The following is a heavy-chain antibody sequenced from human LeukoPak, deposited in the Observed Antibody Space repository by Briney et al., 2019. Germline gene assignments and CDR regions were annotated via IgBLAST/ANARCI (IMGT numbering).Heavy chain of an antibody. D-gene: IGHD2/OR15-2a*01. V-gene: IGHV1-18*01. CDR3: ARTTAYYIYMGV. Sequence: ASVKVSCKASGYTFSNFGISWVRQAPGQGLGWMGGISAYSGNTNYAQKLQARVTMTTDTSTSTAYMELRSLTSDDTAVYFCARTTAYYIYMGVWGKGTTVTVSS. CDR1: GYTFSNFG. J-gene: IGHJ6*03. CDR2: ISAYSGNT.